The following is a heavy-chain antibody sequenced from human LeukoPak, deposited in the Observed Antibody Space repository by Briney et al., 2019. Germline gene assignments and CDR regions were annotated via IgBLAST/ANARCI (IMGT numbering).Heavy chain of an antibody. CDR3: ARELRDFDWLLLDY. V-gene: IGHV4-31*03. J-gene: IGHJ4*02. Sequence: SETLSLTCTVSGGSISSGGYYWSWIRQHPGKGLEWIGYIYYSGSTYYNPSLKSRVTISVDTSKNQFSLKLSSVTAADTAVYYCARELRDFDWLLLDYWGQGTLVPVSS. CDR1: GGSISSGGYY. CDR2: IYYSGST. D-gene: IGHD3-9*01.